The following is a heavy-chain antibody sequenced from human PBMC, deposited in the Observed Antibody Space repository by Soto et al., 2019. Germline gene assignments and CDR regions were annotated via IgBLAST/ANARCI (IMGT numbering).Heavy chain of an antibody. Sequence: EVQLVQSGAEVKKPGESLRISCKGSGHSFTNYWISWVRQMPGKGLEWMGRIDPIDSYINYSTSFQGHVTISADKSISTAYLQWSSLKASDTAMYYCARSGHQLIGEWFDPWGQGTLVVVSS. CDR1: GHSFTNYW. V-gene: IGHV5-10-1*01. CDR3: ARSGHQLIGEWFDP. J-gene: IGHJ5*02. CDR2: IDPIDSYI. D-gene: IGHD3-10*01.